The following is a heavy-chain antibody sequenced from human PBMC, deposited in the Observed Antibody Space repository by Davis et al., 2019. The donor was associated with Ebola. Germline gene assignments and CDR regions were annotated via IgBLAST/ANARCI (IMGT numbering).Heavy chain of an antibody. J-gene: IGHJ6*02. CDR2: ISYDGSNK. CDR1: GFTFSSYA. D-gene: IGHD6-19*01. CDR3: AKDKMIAVAGMTYYYYGMDV. V-gene: IGHV3-30-3*01. Sequence: GESLKISCAASGFTFSSYAMHWVRQAPGKGLEWVAVISYDGSNKYYADSVKGRFTISRDNSKNTLYLQMNGLRAEDTAVYYCAKDKMIAVAGMTYYYYGMDVWGQGTTVTVSS.